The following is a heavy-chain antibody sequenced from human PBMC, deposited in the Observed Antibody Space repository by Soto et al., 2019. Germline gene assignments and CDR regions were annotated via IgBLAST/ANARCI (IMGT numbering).Heavy chain of an antibody. D-gene: IGHD3-22*01. CDR2: ISGSASGT. V-gene: IGHV3-23*01. CDR3: AKGSSGYPYYFDY. J-gene: IGHJ4*02. Sequence: PGGSLRLSCVASGFTFSSYSMGWVRQAPGQGLEWVSAISGSASGTYYADSVKGRFTISRDNSKNTLYLQMDSLRAEDTTMYYCAKGSSGYPYYFDYWGQGALVTVSS. CDR1: GFTFSSYS.